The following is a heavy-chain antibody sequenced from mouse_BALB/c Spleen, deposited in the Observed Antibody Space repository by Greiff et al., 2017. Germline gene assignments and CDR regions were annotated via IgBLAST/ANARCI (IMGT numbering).Heavy chain of an antibody. J-gene: IGHJ4*01. CDR2: SSSGGST. V-gene: IGHV5-6-5*01. Sequence: EVKVVESGGGLVKPGGSLKLSCAASGFTFSSYAMSWVRQTPEKRLEWVASSSSGGSTYYPDSVKGRFTISRDNARNILYLQMSSLRSEDTAMYYCARVSKDYAMDYWGQGTSVTVSS. CDR1: GFTFSSYA. CDR3: ARVSKDYAMDY.